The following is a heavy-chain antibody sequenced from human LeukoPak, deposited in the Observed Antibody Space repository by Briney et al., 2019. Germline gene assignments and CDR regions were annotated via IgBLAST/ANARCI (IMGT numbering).Heavy chain of an antibody. CDR2: IRSKAYGGTT. Sequence: GGSLRLSCTASGFTFGDYAMSWFRQAPGKGLEWVGFIRSKAYGGTTEYAASVKGRFTISRDDSKSIAYLQMNSLKTEDTAVYYCTRLWGWLQSFGDFDYWGQGTLVTVSS. V-gene: IGHV3-49*03. CDR3: TRLWGWLQSFGDFDY. J-gene: IGHJ4*02. CDR1: GFTFGDYA. D-gene: IGHD5-24*01.